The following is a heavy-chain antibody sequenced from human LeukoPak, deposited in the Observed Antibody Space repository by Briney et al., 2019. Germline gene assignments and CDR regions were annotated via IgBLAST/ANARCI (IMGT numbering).Heavy chain of an antibody. J-gene: IGHJ4*02. V-gene: IGHV3-23*01. Sequence: GGSLRLSCADSGLTFSTYAMSWVRQAPGKGLEWVSGICGSCVSTYYDDSMKGRLSISKDNSKHTLYLQMNSLRAEDTALYYCAKGFGYCSGGSCLAVSYFDHWGQGTLVTVPS. CDR1: GLTFSTYA. D-gene: IGHD2-15*01. CDR3: AKGFGYCSGGSCLAVSYFDH. CDR2: ICGSCVST.